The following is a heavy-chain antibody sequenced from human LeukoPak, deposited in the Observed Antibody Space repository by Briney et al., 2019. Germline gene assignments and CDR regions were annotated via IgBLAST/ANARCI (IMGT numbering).Heavy chain of an antibody. CDR1: GFTFSIYW. V-gene: IGHV3-7*03. D-gene: IGHD2-21*02. Sequence: PGGSLRLSCAASGFTFSIYWMSWVRQVPGKGLEWVANIKQDGSEKYYVDSVEGRFTISRDNAKNTLYLQVNGLRTEDTAVYYCAKDRLLNCRGDCYIFDYWGQGTVVTVSS. J-gene: IGHJ4*02. CDR3: AKDRLLNCRGDCYIFDY. CDR2: IKQDGSEK.